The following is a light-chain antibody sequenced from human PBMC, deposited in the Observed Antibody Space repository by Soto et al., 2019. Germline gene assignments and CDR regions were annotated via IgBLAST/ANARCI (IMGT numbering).Light chain of an antibody. CDR2: DVR. CDR1: SSDVGGHNF. V-gene: IGLV2-14*01. Sequence: QSALTQPASVSGSPGQSITISCTGTSSDVGGHNFVSWYQQHPGRAPKLMIYDVRNRPSGVSNRFSGSKSANTGSLTISGLQAEDEADYYCRSYSSSGTLVFGGGTKLTVL. CDR3: RSYSSSGTLV. J-gene: IGLJ2*01.